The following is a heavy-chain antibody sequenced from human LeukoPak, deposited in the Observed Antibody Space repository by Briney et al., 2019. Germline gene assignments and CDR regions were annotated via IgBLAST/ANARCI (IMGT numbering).Heavy chain of an antibody. V-gene: IGHV3-23*01. CDR2: ISGSGGST. Sequence: GGSLRLSCAASGFTFSSYAMSWVRQAPGKGLEWVSAISGSGGSTCYADSVKGRFTISRDNSKNTLYLQMNSLRAEDTAVYYCAKDSVDYGDPTPFDYWGQGTLVTVSS. D-gene: IGHD4-17*01. CDR1: GFTFSSYA. J-gene: IGHJ4*02. CDR3: AKDSVDYGDPTPFDY.